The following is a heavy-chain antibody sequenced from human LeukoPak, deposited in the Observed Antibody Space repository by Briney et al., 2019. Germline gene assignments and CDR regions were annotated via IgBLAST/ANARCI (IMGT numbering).Heavy chain of an antibody. J-gene: IGHJ4*02. D-gene: IGHD6-6*01. V-gene: IGHV1-2*02. CDR1: GYTFPGYY. CDR2: INPNSGAT. Sequence: ASVKVSCKASGYTFPGYYMHWVRQAPGQGLEWMGWINPNSGATNYAQKFQGRVTMTRDTSINTAYMGLTSLKSDDTAVYYCAREHSSSSGKVFDYWGQGTLVTVSS. CDR3: AREHSSSSGKVFDY.